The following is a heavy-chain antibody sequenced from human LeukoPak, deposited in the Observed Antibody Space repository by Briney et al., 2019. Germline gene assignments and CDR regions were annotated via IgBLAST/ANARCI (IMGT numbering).Heavy chain of an antibody. CDR3: ARHGGSEKGTYYDFWSGYYNYYYYMDV. D-gene: IGHD3-3*01. J-gene: IGHJ6*03. CDR1: GYSFTSYW. CDR2: IYPGDSDT. Sequence: GESLKISCKGSGYSFTSYWIGWVRQMPGKGLEWMGIIYPGDSDTRYSPSFQGQVTISADKSISTAYLQWSSLKASDTAMYYCARHGGSEKGTYYDFWSGYYNYYYYMDVWGKGTTVTVSS. V-gene: IGHV5-51*01.